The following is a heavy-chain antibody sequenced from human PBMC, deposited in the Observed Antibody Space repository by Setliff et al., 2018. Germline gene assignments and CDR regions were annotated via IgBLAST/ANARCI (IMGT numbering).Heavy chain of an antibody. D-gene: IGHD1-26*01. Sequence: TSEPLSLTCAVSGVSINSLTWWSWVRQNPGKGFEWIGEIYHDGNSNFAPSVHYCPSLKSRAIMSIDKSKNQFSLNLRSVTAADTAGYYWARGGGRYHAASWGQGTMVTVSS. J-gene: IGHJ4*02. CDR3: ARGGGRYHAAS. V-gene: IGHV4-4*02. CDR1: GVSINSLTW. CDR2: IYHDGNS.